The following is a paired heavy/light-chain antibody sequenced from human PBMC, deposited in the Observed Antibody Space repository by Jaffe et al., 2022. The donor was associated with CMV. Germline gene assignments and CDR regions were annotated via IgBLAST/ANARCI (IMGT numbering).Light chain of an antibody. CDR2: AAS. Sequence: DIQMTQSPSSLSASVGDRVTITCRASQSISSYLNWYQQKPGKAPKLLIYAASSLQSGVPSRFSGSGSGTDFTLTISSLQPEDFATYYCQQSYSTPNFGQGTKLEIK. CDR3: QQSYSTPN. J-gene: IGKJ2*01. V-gene: IGKV1-39*01. CDR1: QSISSY.
Heavy chain of an antibody. J-gene: IGHJ3*02. CDR1: GFTFDDYT. V-gene: IGHV3-43*01. Sequence: EVQLVESGGVVVQPGGSLRLSCAASGFTFDDYTMHWVRQAPGKGLEWVSLISWDGGSTYYADSVKGRFTISRDNSKNSLYLQMNSLRTEDTALYYCAKDAIVGATQDAFDIWGQGTMVTVSS. CDR2: ISWDGGST. D-gene: IGHD1-26*01. CDR3: AKDAIVGATQDAFDI.